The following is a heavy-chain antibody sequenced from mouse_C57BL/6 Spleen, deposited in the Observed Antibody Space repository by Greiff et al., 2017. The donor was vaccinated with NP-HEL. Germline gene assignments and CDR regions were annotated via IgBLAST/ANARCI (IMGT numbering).Heavy chain of an antibody. CDR3: ARSDYYGSSYVGFDY. CDR2: IYPGDGDT. CDR1: GYAFSSSW. D-gene: IGHD1-1*01. Sequence: VQLQQSGPELVKPGASVKISCKASGYAFSSSWMNWVKQRPGKGLEWIGRIYPGDGDTNYNGKFKGKATLTADKSSSTAYMQLSSLTSEDSAFYCCARSDYYGSSYVGFDYWGQGTTLTVSS. V-gene: IGHV1-82*01. J-gene: IGHJ2*01.